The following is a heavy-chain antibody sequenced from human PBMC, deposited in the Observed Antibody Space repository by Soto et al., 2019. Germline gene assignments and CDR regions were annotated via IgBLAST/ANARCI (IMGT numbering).Heavy chain of an antibody. D-gene: IGHD3-9*01. Sequence: GSLRPSCAAPGITLRRYSMNWVRQAPGEGLEWISSITRGSTYIHYADSVKGRFTISRDNAKNSLYLQMDSLKTEDTAVYFCARDHIFFDSGRGFDSWGQGTLVTVSS. CDR3: ARDHIFFDSGRGFDS. J-gene: IGHJ5*01. CDR2: ITRGSTYI. CDR1: GITLRRYS. V-gene: IGHV3-21*01.